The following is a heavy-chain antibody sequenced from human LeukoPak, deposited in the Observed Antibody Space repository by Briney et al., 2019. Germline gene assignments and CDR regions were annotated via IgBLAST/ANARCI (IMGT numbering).Heavy chain of an antibody. D-gene: IGHD3-16*02. CDR3: AKGPRVFGGVIGSGGYYFDY. J-gene: IGHJ4*02. V-gene: IGHV3-23*01. CDR1: GFTFSNYA. Sequence: RGGSLRLSCGASGFTFSNYAMNWVRQAPGQGLEWVSGISGSGTSTYYADSVKGRFTISRDNSKNTVYLEMNSLRAEDTAVYYCAKGPRVFGGVIGSGGYYFDYWGQGTLVTVSS. CDR2: ISGSGTST.